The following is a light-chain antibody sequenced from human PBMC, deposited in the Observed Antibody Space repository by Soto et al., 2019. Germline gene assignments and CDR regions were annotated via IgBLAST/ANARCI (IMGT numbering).Light chain of an antibody. CDR2: EVT. Sequence: QSALTQPASVTGSPGQSITIPCTGTSSDVGGYNHVSWYQQYPGTVPKLIVYEVTNRPSGVSGRFSGSKSGNTASLTISGLQPGDEANYYCSSYTVRRSWVFGGGTKVTV. V-gene: IGLV2-14*01. CDR3: SSYTVRRSWV. J-gene: IGLJ3*02. CDR1: SSDVGGYNH.